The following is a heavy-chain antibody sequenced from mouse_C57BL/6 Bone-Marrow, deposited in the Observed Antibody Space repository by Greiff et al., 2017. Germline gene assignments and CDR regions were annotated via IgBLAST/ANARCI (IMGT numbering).Heavy chain of an antibody. J-gene: IGHJ2*01. CDR3: ARGTVVATDDY. V-gene: IGHV1-82*01. CDR2: IYPGDGDT. CDR1: GYAFSSSW. Sequence: VQLQQSGPELVKPGASVKISCKASGYAFSSSWMNWVKQRPGTGLEWIGRIYPGDGDTNYNGKFKGKATLTADKSYSTAYMQLSSLTSEDSAVYFCARGTVVATDDYWGQGTTLTVSS. D-gene: IGHD1-1*01.